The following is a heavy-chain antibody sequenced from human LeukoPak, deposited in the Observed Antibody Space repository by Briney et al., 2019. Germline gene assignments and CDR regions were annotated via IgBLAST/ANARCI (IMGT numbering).Heavy chain of an antibody. D-gene: IGHD2-15*01. CDR1: AFTLGTHW. V-gene: IGHV3-7*01. CDR2: IKQDGSEK. Sequence: GGSLRLSCAASAFTLGTHWMSWVRQAPGEGLEWVTSIKQDGSEKTYVDSVRGRLTISRDNARNSMYLKMNSPEAEDTDVYYCVRGGHYGSSFDLWGRGTLVTVSS. J-gene: IGHJ2*01. CDR3: VRGGHYGSSFDL.